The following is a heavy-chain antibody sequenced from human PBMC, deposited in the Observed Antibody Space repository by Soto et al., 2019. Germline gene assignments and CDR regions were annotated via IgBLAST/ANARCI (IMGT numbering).Heavy chain of an antibody. CDR3: ARETNPQMYYYGRDV. CDR1: GYTFTNYG. CDR2: ISAYNGKI. V-gene: IGHV1-18*01. Sequence: QVQLVQSGAEVREPGASVKVSCKASGYTFTNYGISWVRQAPGQGLEWIGWISAYNGKIDYAQKVQGRITMTTVTSTSTACMELRVLRSDDTAVYYCARETNPQMYYYGRDVWGQGTTVIVSS. J-gene: IGHJ6*02. D-gene: IGHD3-16*01.